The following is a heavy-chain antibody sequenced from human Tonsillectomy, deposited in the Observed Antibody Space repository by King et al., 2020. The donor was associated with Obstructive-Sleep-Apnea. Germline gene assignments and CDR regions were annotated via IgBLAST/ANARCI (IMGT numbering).Heavy chain of an antibody. D-gene: IGHD3-22*01. Sequence: VQLVESGGGVVQPGRSLRLSCAASGFTFSSYAMHWVRQAPGKGLEWVAVISFDGSNKFYADSVKGRFTISRDNSKNTLYLQMNSLRAEDTAVYYCARDYAXITXIXVVSPFDYWGQGTLVTVSS. V-gene: IGHV3-30-3*01. J-gene: IGHJ4*02. CDR1: GFTFSSYA. CDR3: ARDYAXITXIXVVSPFDY. CDR2: ISFDGSNK.